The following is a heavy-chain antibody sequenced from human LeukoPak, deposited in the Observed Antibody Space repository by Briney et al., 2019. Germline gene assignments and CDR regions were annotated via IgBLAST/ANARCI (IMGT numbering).Heavy chain of an antibody. CDR1: GGSFRGYY. V-gene: IGHV4-34*01. D-gene: IGHD5-12*01. CDR2: INHSGST. CDR3: ARGLVVATYFDY. Sequence: SKTRSLTAAVNGGSFRGYYWSWIRQPPGKGLKWIGEINHSGSTNYNPSLKSRVAISVDTSKNQFSLKLSSVTAADTAVYYCARGLVVATYFDYWGQGTLVTVSS. J-gene: IGHJ4*02.